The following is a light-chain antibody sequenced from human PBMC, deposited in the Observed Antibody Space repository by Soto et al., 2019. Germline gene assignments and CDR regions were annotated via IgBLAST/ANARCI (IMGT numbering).Light chain of an antibody. CDR3: SSFTTFNTRV. J-gene: IGLJ1*01. Sequence: QSVLTQPASVSGSPGQSIAISCTGTNSDVGAYNFVSWYQQYPGKAPKLIIHEVNNRPSGVSDRFSGSKSGNTASLTISGLHAEDEADYYCSSFTTFNTRVFGTGTRSXS. CDR1: NSDVGAYNF. CDR2: EVN. V-gene: IGLV2-14*01.